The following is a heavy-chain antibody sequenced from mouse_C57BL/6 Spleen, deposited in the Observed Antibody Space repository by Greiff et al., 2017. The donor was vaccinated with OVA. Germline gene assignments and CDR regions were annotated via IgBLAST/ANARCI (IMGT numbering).Heavy chain of an antibody. CDR2: IWSGGST. CDR1: GFSLTSYG. Sequence: VHLVESGPGLVQPSQSLSITCTVSGFSLTSYGVHWVRQSPGKGLEWLGVIWSGGSTDYNAAFISRLSISKDNSKSQVFFKMNSLQADDTAIYYCARMTFYDYDPYYYAMDYWGQGTSVTVSS. V-gene: IGHV2-2*01. J-gene: IGHJ4*01. D-gene: IGHD2-4*01. CDR3: ARMTFYDYDPYYYAMDY.